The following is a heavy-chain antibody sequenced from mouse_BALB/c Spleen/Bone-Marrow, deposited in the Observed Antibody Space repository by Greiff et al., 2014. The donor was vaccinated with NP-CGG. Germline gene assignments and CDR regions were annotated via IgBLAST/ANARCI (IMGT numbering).Heavy chain of an antibody. CDR1: GHTFTDFA. Sequence: ESGPELVRPGVSVKISCKGSGHTFTDFAMHWVKQSHAKSLEWIGVISTYSGYTNYNQKFKGKATMTVDKSSSTAYMELARLTSEDSAIYYCAKNGHYDGTDYWGQGTSVTVSS. CDR2: ISTYSGYT. D-gene: IGHD1-1*02. J-gene: IGHJ4*01. CDR3: AKNGHYDGTDY. V-gene: IGHV1-67*01.